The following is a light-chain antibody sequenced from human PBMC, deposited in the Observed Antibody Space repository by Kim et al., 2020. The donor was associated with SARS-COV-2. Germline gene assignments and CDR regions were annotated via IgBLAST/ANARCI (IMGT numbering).Light chain of an antibody. J-gene: IGLJ3*02. V-gene: IGLV3-1*01. Sequence: VSPGQTASITCSADRLGDKYVCWYQQRPGQSPVLVISQDSKRPSGIPERFSGPNSGNTATLTISGTQAMDEADYYCQAWDSSTWVFGGGTQLTVL. CDR3: QAWDSSTWV. CDR1: RLGDKY. CDR2: QDS.